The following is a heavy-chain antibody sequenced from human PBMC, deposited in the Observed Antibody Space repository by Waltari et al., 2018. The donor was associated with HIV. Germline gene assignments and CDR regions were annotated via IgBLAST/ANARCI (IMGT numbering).Heavy chain of an antibody. CDR3: AKPTVDY. V-gene: IGHV3-23*01. CDR1: GFNFSSYA. D-gene: IGHD4-17*01. J-gene: IGHJ4*02. Sequence: EVQLLEVGGGLVQHGGSLSLSCAASGFNFSSYAMSWVRQAPGKGLEWGSAFSGSGGSTYYADAVKGRFTISRDNSKNTLYLQMNSLRAEDTAVYYCAKPTVDYWGQGTLVTVSS. CDR2: FSGSGGST.